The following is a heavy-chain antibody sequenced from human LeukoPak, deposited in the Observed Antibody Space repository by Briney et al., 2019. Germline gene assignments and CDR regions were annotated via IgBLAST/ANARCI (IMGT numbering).Heavy chain of an antibody. D-gene: IGHD1-20*01. Sequence: GGSLRLSCEASGFTFRSYEMNWVRQAPGKGPEWIAWISSSTGTVYYADSVKGRFTISRDNAKNSVYLQMNSLRAEDTAVYYCARDPTARRNWDDFTLDYWGQGALVTVSS. J-gene: IGHJ4*02. CDR2: ISSSTGTV. CDR3: ARDPTARRNWDDFTLDY. V-gene: IGHV3-48*03. CDR1: GFTFRSYE.